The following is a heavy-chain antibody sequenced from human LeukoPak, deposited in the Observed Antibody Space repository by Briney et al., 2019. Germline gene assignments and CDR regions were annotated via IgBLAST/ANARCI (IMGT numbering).Heavy chain of an antibody. Sequence: GGSLRLSCAASGFTFSSFVMHWVRQAPGKGLEWVSYISSSGSTIYYADSVKGRFTISRDNAKNSLYLQMNSLRAEDTAVYYCAELGITMIGGVWGKGTTVTISS. CDR1: GFTFSSFV. J-gene: IGHJ6*04. D-gene: IGHD3-10*02. V-gene: IGHV3-48*03. CDR2: ISSSGSTI. CDR3: AELGITMIGGV.